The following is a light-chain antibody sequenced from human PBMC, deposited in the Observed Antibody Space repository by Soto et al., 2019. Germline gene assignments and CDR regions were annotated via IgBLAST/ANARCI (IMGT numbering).Light chain of an antibody. Sequence: QSVLTQPPSVSGAPGQRVTISCTGSSSNIGAGYDVHWYQQLPGTAPKLLIYGNSNRPSGVPDRFSGSKSGTSASLAITGLQAEEEADYYCQFYESSRTAYFFGIGSTVTVL. CDR1: SSNIGAGYD. V-gene: IGLV1-40*01. J-gene: IGLJ1*01. CDR3: QFYESSRTAYF. CDR2: GNS.